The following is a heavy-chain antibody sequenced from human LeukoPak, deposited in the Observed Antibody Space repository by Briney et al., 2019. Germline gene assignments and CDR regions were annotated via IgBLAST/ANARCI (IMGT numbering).Heavy chain of an antibody. CDR3: VSGSPAGDY. Sequence: QPGRSLRLSCAASGFTFNNYGMHWVRQAPGKGLEWVAVISYDGSNKYYADSVKGRFSISRDNAKNSLYLQMNSLRGEDTAVYYCVSGSPAGDYWGQGTLVTVSS. V-gene: IGHV3-30*03. J-gene: IGHJ4*02. CDR1: GFTFNNYG. CDR2: ISYDGSNK. D-gene: IGHD1-26*01.